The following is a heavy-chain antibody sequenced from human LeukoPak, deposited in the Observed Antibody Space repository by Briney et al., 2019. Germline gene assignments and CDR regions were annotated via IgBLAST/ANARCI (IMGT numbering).Heavy chain of an antibody. CDR3: AKSRGSSWTYDAFDI. V-gene: IGHV3-23*01. D-gene: IGHD6-13*01. Sequence: GGSLRLSCAASGFTFSSYAMSWVRQAPGKGLEWVSAISGSGGSTYYADSVKSRFTISRDNSKNTLYLQMNSLRAEDTAVYYCAKSRGSSWTYDAFDIWGQGTMVTVSS. J-gene: IGHJ3*02. CDR2: ISGSGGST. CDR1: GFTFSSYA.